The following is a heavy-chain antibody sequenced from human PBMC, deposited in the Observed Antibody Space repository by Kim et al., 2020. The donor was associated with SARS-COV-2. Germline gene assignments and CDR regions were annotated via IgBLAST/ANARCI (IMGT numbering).Heavy chain of an antibody. V-gene: IGHV3-33*06. CDR1: GFTFNNYG. CDR3: AKAGYGSGRVVGMYV. J-gene: IGHJ6*02. D-gene: IGHD3-10*01. Sequence: GGSLRLSCVASGFTFNNYGMHWVRQAPGKGLEWVAVIWYDGSNKYYADSVKGRFTISRDSSKNTLYLQVDSLRAEDTAVYYCAKAGYGSGRVVGMYVWG. CDR2: IWYDGSNK.